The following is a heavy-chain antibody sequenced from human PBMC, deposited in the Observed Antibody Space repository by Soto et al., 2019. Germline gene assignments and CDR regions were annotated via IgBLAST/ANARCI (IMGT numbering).Heavy chain of an antibody. CDR1: GGTFSRHA. J-gene: IGHJ4*02. CDR2: IIPIFGTA. D-gene: IGHD3-22*01. Sequence: VQLVQSGAEVRKPGSSVKVSCKASGGTFSRHAISWVRQAPGQGLEWMGGIIPIFGTANHAQKFQGRVTIIADESTSTVYMELSSLRSEDTAMYYCARGWGYDSNDYYYAYWGQGTPVIVSS. CDR3: ARGWGYDSNDYYYAY. V-gene: IGHV1-69*01.